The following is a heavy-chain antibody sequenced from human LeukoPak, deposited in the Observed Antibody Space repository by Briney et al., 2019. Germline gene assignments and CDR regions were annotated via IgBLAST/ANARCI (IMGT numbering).Heavy chain of an antibody. CDR3: ARDYCGSTSCSYYYMDV. CDR2: IYYSGST. V-gene: IGHV4-59*01. J-gene: IGHJ6*03. Sequence: SETLSLTCTVSGGSISSYYWSWIRQPPGKALEWIGYIYYSGSTFYNPSLKSRITISVDTSKNQFSLKLSSVTAADTAVYYCARDYCGSTSCSYYYMDVWGKGTTVTVSS. CDR1: GGSISSYY. D-gene: IGHD2-2*01.